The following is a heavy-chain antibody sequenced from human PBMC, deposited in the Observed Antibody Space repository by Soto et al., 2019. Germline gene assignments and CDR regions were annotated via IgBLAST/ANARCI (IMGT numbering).Heavy chain of an antibody. V-gene: IGHV4-31*03. Sequence: PSETLSLTCTVSGGSISSGFYYWSWIRQHPGKGLEWIGYIYYSGSTYYNPSLKSRVTISVDTSKNQFSLKLSSVTAADTAVYYCARDLRFRGFYGMDVWGQGTTVTVSS. CDR1: GGSISSGFYY. CDR2: IYYSGST. J-gene: IGHJ6*02. CDR3: ARDLRFRGFYGMDV. D-gene: IGHD3-10*01.